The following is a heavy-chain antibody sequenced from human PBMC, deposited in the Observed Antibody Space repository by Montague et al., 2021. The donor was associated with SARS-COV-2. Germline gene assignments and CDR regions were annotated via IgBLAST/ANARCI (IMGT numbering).Heavy chain of an antibody. CDR1: RLPFNGYA. D-gene: IGHD1-26*01. J-gene: IGHJ4*01. CDR2: ISHDESNH. V-gene: IGHV3-30*04. Sequence: SLRLSCPASRLPFNGYAMRWVRQAPGKGLEWLTFISHDESNHRYADSVKGRFTISRDNSKNTLYLQMDSLRPEDTAVYYCAREGYRSGSFYIDYWGQGTLVTISS. CDR3: AREGYRSGSFYIDY.